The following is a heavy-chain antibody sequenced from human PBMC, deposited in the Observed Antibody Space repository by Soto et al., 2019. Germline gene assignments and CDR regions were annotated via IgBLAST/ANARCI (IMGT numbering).Heavy chain of an antibody. Sequence: SLKVSCKASGCTFSSYAISWLRQAPGQGLEWMGGIIPIFGTANYAQKFQGIFTITADESTSTAYMEVSRLRSEETAVYYCARALTDTIFGVVIKGYFYYYGMDVWGKGIKVTVSS. CDR3: ARALTDTIFGVVIKGYFYYYGMDV. D-gene: IGHD3-3*01. V-gene: IGHV1-69*13. CDR1: GCTFSSYA. J-gene: IGHJ6*01. CDR2: IIPIFGTA.